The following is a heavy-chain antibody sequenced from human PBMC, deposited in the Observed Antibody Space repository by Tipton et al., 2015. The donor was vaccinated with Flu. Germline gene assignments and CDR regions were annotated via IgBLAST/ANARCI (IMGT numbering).Heavy chain of an antibody. CDR2: VSGGGAIT. V-gene: IGHV3-23*01. Sequence: SLRLSCAASGFTFSRYAMSWVRQAPGKGLEWVSAVSGGGAITYFADSVKGRFTISRDNAKNSLYLQMKSLRGGDTAVYFCARGPLPDSNWYNGMDVWGQGTTVTVSS. D-gene: IGHD6-13*01. J-gene: IGHJ6*02. CDR1: GFTFSRYA. CDR3: ARGPLPDSNWYNGMDV.